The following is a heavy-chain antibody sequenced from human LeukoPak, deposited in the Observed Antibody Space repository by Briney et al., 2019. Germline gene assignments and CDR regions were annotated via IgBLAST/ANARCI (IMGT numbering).Heavy chain of an antibody. CDR2: IYYSGST. D-gene: IGHD3-22*01. V-gene: IGHV4-39*01. J-gene: IGHJ3*02. Sequence: SETLSLTCTVSGGSISSSSYYWGWLRQPPGKGLEWIGSIYYSGSTYYNPSLKSRVTISVDTSKNQFSLKLSSVTAADTAVYYCASNIVVVTTHDAFDIWGQGTMVTVSS. CDR1: GGSISSSSYY. CDR3: ASNIVVVTTHDAFDI.